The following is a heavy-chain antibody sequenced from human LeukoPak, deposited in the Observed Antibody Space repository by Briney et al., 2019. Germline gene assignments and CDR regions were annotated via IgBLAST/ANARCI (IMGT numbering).Heavy chain of an antibody. CDR2: IRYDGSNK. CDR1: GFTFSSYG. V-gene: IGHV3-30*02. Sequence: PGGSLRLSCAASGFTFSSYGMHWVRQAPGKGLEWVAFIRYDGSNKYYADSVKGRFTISRDNSKNTLYLQMNSLRAEDTAVYYCAKERDLDCSGGSCYSDDAFDIWGQGTMVTVSS. CDR3: AKERDLDCSGGSCYSDDAFDI. J-gene: IGHJ3*02. D-gene: IGHD2-15*01.